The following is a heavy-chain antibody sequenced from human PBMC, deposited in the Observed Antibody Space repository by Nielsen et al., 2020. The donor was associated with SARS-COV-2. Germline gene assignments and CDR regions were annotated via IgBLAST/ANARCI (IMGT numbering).Heavy chain of an antibody. Sequence: ASVKVSCKASGYTFTNYPIHWVRQAPGQGLQWMGWINTDSGNTKYSQKFQGRVTISRDTSATTAYMELSSLRAEDTAVYYCVRWGGAGSYYDTYAFDFWGQGTMVTVSS. V-gene: IGHV1-3*04. CDR1: GYTFTNYP. CDR2: INTDSGNT. CDR3: VRWGGAGSYYDTYAFDF. J-gene: IGHJ3*01. D-gene: IGHD1-26*01.